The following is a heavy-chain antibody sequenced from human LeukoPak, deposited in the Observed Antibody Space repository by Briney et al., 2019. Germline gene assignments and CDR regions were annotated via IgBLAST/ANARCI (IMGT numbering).Heavy chain of an antibody. J-gene: IGHJ4*02. V-gene: IGHV1-2*06. D-gene: IGHD1-1*01. CDR3: AGTAPYAGSWNAKANSYYFDY. CDR2: INPNSGGT. CDR1: EYTFTGYY. Sequence: GASVKVSCKASEYTFTGYYMHWVRQAPGQGLERMGRINPNSGGTNYAQKFQDRVTMTRDTSISTAYMELNSLRSEDTAVYYCAGTAPYAGSWNAKANSYYFDYWGQGSLVTVSS.